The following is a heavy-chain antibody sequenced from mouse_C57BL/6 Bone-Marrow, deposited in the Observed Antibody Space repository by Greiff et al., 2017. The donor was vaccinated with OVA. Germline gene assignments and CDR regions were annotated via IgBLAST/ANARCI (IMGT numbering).Heavy chain of an antibody. CDR3: ARRTTVWYFDV. CDR2: ISYDGSN. V-gene: IGHV3-6*01. J-gene: IGHJ1*03. CDR1: GYSITSGYY. D-gene: IGHD1-1*01. Sequence: EVQLQQSGPGLVNPSQSLSLTCSVTGYSITSGYYWNWIRQFPGNKLEWMGYISYDGSNNYKPTLKNRISITRDTSKNQFFLKLNSVTTEDTSTYYCARRTTVWYFDVWGTGTTVTVSS.